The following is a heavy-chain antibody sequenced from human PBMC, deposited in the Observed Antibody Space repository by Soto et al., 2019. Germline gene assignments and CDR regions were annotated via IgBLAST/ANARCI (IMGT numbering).Heavy chain of an antibody. CDR2: IKQGGSDK. V-gene: IGHV3-7*03. Sequence: SIKLSSAASGVTFNSYWMSWVRQIPGKGLEWVANIKQGGSDKYYMDSVTGRFTISRDNAKNSLYLHMNSLRVEDTAVYYCATIAVQPTFDYWGQGTLVTVTS. CDR1: GVTFNSYW. D-gene: IGHD6-19*01. CDR3: ATIAVQPTFDY. J-gene: IGHJ4*02.